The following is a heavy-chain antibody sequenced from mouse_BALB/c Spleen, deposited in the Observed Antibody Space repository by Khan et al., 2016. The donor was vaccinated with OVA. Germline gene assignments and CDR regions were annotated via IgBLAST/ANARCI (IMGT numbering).Heavy chain of an antibody. Sequence: EVQLQESGAELGRPGSSVKLSCKTSGSTFTSYGIKWVKQRPGQGLEWIGYIYPGNGYTEYNEKYQGKAILTSDTSSSTAYMQLRSLTSVDSAIYFCTTAYYRYYFDYWGQGTTLPVSS. CDR3: TTAYYRYYFDY. CDR2: IYPGNGYT. V-gene: IGHV1S134*01. CDR1: GSTFTSYG. J-gene: IGHJ2*01. D-gene: IGHD2-12*01.